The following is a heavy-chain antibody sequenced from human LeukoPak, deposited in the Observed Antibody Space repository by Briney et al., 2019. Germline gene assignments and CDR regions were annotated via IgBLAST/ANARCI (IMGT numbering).Heavy chain of an antibody. Sequence: GGSLRLSCAASGFTFSSYSMNWVRQAPGKGLEWVSYISSSSSTIYYADSVKGRFTISRDNSKNTLYLQMNSLRAEDTAVYYCARLSKVAVAYNYFDYWGQGTLVTVSS. J-gene: IGHJ4*02. D-gene: IGHD6-19*01. V-gene: IGHV3-48*01. CDR2: ISSSSSTI. CDR3: ARLSKVAVAYNYFDY. CDR1: GFTFSSYS.